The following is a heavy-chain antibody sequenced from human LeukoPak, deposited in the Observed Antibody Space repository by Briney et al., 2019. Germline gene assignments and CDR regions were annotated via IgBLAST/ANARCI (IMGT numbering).Heavy chain of an antibody. V-gene: IGHV4-39*01. Sequence: SETLSLTCTVSGGSISSSSYYWGWIRQPPGKGLEWIGSIYYSGSTYYNPSPKSRVTISVDTSKNQFSLKLSSVTAADTAVYYCEIVGATVSWGQGTLVTVSS. J-gene: IGHJ5*02. CDR1: GGSISSSSYY. CDR3: EIVGATVS. D-gene: IGHD1-26*01. CDR2: IYYSGST.